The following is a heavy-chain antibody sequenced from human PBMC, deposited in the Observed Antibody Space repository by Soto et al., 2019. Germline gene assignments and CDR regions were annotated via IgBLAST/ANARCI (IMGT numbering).Heavy chain of an antibody. CDR2: IYPGDSDT. J-gene: IGHJ6*02. CDR3: ARSAVAGSYYYYGMDV. Sequence: PGESLKISCKGSGYSFTSYWIGWVRQMPGKGLEWMGIIYPGDSDTRYSPSFQGQVTISADKSISTAYLQWSSLKASDTAMYYCARSAVAGSYYYYGMDVWGQGTTVTVSS. CDR1: GYSFTSYW. V-gene: IGHV5-51*01. D-gene: IGHD6-19*01.